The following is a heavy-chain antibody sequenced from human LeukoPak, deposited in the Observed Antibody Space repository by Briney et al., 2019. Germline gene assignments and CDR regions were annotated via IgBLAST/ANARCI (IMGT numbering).Heavy chain of an antibody. CDR3: AKGLRFLELTYGMGV. D-gene: IGHD3-3*01. J-gene: IGHJ6*02. CDR2: ISGSGGST. CDR1: GFTFSSYA. Sequence: GGSLRLSCAASGFTFSSYAMSWVRQAPGKGLEWVSAISGSGGSTYYADSVKGRFTISRDNSKNTLYLQMNSLRAEDTAVYYCAKGLRFLELTYGMGVWGQGTTVTVSS. V-gene: IGHV3-23*01.